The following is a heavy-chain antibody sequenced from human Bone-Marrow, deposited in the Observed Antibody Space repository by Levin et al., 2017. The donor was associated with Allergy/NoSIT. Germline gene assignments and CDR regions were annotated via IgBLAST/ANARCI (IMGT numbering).Heavy chain of an antibody. CDR3: ARDRDYYDSSGYDIVYYGMDV. J-gene: IGHJ6*02. D-gene: IGHD3-22*01. CDR2: IYSSGNT. CDR1: GASISSNDYY. Sequence: SETLSLTCTVSGASISSNDYYWSWIRQPPGKGLEWIGYIYSSGNTHYNPSLKSRVTMSLDASKNQISLTLNSVTAADTAVYYCARDRDYYDSSGYDIVYYGMDVWGQGTTVTVSS. V-gene: IGHV4-30-4*01.